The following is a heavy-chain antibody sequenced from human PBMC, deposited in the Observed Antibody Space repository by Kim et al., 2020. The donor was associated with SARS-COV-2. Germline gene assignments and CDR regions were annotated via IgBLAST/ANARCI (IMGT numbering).Heavy chain of an antibody. Sequence: GQTFYAQKCQGRVTVTTDTSTNTAYMELRSLRPDDTAVYYCAKDYDYNIDYWGQGTLVTVSS. J-gene: IGHJ4*02. D-gene: IGHD3-16*01. CDR3: AKDYDYNIDY. CDR2: GQT. V-gene: IGHV1-18*01.